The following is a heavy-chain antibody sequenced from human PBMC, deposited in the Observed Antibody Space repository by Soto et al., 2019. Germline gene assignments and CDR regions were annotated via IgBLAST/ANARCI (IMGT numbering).Heavy chain of an antibody. J-gene: IGHJ4*02. Sequence: LRLSCAASEFIFVNYAMTWFRQAPGKGLEWISVISGSGDTADYADSVKGRFTISRDNSNNTLYLQMSSLRAEDTAVYYCAKPYKTGTYYRALFDYWGKGTLLTASS. V-gene: IGHV3-23*01. CDR1: EFIFVNYA. D-gene: IGHD3-10*01. CDR3: AKPYKTGTYYRALFDY. CDR2: ISGSGDTA.